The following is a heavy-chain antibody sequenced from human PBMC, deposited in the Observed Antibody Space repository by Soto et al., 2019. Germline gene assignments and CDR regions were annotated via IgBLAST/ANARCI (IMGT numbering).Heavy chain of an antibody. CDR1: GGSFGKSA. Sequence: VASVKVSCKASGGSFGKSAINWVRQTPGQGLEWLGGFIPVYRTLNYAQKFQGRVTITAVESTGTAYMTLSSLASDDTAVYYCATGVIWIGYFTVDSWGQGTRVTVSS. V-gene: IGHV1-69*13. CDR2: FIPVYRTL. D-gene: IGHD3-3*01. J-gene: IGHJ4*02. CDR3: ATGVIWIGYFTVDS.